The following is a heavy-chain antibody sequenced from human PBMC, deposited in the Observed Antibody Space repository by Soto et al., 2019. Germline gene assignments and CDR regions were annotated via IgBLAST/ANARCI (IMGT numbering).Heavy chain of an antibody. CDR1: GFTFSSYA. Sequence: GGSLRLSCAASGFTFSSYAMHWVRQAPGKGLEWVAVISYDGSNKYYADSVKGRFTISRDNSKNTLYLQMNSLRAEDTAVYYCARSLEPCLYYYYGMDVWGQGTTVTVSS. D-gene: IGHD3-16*01. CDR3: ARSLEPCLYYYYGMDV. V-gene: IGHV3-30-3*01. J-gene: IGHJ6*02. CDR2: ISYDGSNK.